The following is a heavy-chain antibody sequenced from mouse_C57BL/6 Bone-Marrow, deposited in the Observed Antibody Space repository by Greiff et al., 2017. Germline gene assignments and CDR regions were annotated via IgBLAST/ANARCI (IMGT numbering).Heavy chain of an antibody. CDR2: ISYDGSN. CDR1: GYSITSGYY. Sequence: EVKLQESGPGLVKPSQSLSLTCSVTGYSITSGYYWNWIRQFPGNKLEWMGYISYDGSNNYNPSLKNRISITRDTSKNQFFLKLNSVTTEDTATYYCAKLGRLYYFDYGGQGTTLTVSS. CDR3: AKLGRLYYFDY. V-gene: IGHV3-6*01. D-gene: IGHD4-1*01. J-gene: IGHJ2*01.